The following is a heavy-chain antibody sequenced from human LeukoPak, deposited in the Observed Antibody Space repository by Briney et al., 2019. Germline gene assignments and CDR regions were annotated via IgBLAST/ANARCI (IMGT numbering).Heavy chain of an antibody. J-gene: IGHJ4*02. CDR2: ISGSGGST. CDR1: GFNFRNNY. Sequence: GGSLRLSCADSGFNFRNNYMSWVRQAPGKGLEWVSAISGSGGSTYYADSVKGRFTISRDNSKNTLYLQMNSLRAEDTAVYHCAKGDRGAPFDYWGQGTLVTVSS. D-gene: IGHD6-25*01. V-gene: IGHV3-23*01. CDR3: AKGDRGAPFDY.